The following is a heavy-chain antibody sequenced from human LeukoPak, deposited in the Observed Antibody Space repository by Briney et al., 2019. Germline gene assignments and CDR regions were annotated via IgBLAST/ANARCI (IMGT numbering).Heavy chain of an antibody. CDR1: GGSISSSNW. V-gene: IGHV4-4*02. Sequence: SGTLSLTCAVSGGSISSSNWWSWVRQPPGKGLEWIGEIYHSGSTNYNPSLKSRVTISVDTSKNQFSLKLSSVTAADTAIYYCARGESGNHAGFFDIWGQGTMVTVSS. CDR3: ARGESGNHAGFFDI. CDR2: IYHSGST. D-gene: IGHD1-14*01. J-gene: IGHJ3*02.